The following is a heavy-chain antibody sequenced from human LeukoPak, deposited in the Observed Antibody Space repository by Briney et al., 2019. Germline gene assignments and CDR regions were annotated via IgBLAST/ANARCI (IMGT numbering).Heavy chain of an antibody. V-gene: IGHV3-21*04. CDR1: GFTFSSYS. D-gene: IGHD1-26*01. CDR3: AKDSLVGATPSDAFDI. Sequence: PGGSLRLSCAASGFTFSSYSMNWVRQAPGKGLEWVSSISSSSSYIYYADSVKGRFTISRDNAKNSLYLQMNSLRAEDTALYYCAKDSLVGATPSDAFDIWGQGTMVTVSS. J-gene: IGHJ3*02. CDR2: ISSSSSYI.